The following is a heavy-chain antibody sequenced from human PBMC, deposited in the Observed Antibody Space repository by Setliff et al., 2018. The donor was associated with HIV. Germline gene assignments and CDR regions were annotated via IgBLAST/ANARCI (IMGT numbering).Heavy chain of an antibody. CDR2: LAGDSSGI. Sequence: PWGSLRLSCEASGFAFRMYAMSWVRQAPGRRLEWVAGLAGDSSGIDYVESVKGRFTIYRDNSKNTLYLQMNSLRAEDTAIYYCAKDQILGNSQWDPFDVWGQGTMVTVSS. CDR1: GFAFRMYA. D-gene: IGHD1-26*01. J-gene: IGHJ3*01. CDR3: AKDQILGNSQWDPFDV. V-gene: IGHV3-23*01.